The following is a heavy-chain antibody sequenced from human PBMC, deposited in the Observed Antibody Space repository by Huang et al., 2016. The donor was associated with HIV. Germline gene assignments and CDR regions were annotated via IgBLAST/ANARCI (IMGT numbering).Heavy chain of an antibody. V-gene: IGHV1-69*13. J-gene: IGHJ4*02. CDR1: GGTFSSYA. Sequence: QVQLVQSGAEVKKPGSSVKVSCKASGGTFSSYAISWVRQAPGQGLEWSGGIIPSLGTANYAQKFQGRVMITADESTSTAYMELSSLRSEDTAVYYCARARGYYDSSVSYYFDYWGQGTLVTVSS. CDR2: IIPSLGTA. CDR3: ARARGYYDSSVSYYFDY. D-gene: IGHD3-22*01.